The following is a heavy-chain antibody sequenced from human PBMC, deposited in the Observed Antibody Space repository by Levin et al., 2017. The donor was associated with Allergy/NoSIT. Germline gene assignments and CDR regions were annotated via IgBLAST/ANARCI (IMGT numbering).Heavy chain of an antibody. D-gene: IGHD3-3*01. CDR3: ARGPSHHDFWSGYYPPLDP. V-gene: IGHV1-8*01. J-gene: IGHJ5*02. Sequence: TPGGSLRLSCKASGYTFTNYDINWVRQATGQGLEWMGWMNPNSDDTGYAQKFQGRVAMTRNSSTGPAYMELTNLRSEDTAVYYCARGPSHHDFWSGYYPPLDPWGQGSLVTVSS. CDR1: GYTFTNYD. CDR2: MNPNSDDT.